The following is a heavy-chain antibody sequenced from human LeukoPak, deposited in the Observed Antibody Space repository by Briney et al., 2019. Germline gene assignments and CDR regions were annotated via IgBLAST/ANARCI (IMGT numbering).Heavy chain of an antibody. V-gene: IGHV4-59*01. D-gene: IGHD2-8*01. J-gene: IGHJ6*02. Sequence: SGTLSLTCAVSGGSISSYYWSWIRQPPGKGLEWIGYIYYSGSTNYNPSLKSRVTISVDTSKNQFSLKLSSVTAADTAVYYCARVRTNDHGMDVWGQGTTVTVSS. CDR2: IYYSGST. CDR3: ARVRTNDHGMDV. CDR1: GGSISSYY.